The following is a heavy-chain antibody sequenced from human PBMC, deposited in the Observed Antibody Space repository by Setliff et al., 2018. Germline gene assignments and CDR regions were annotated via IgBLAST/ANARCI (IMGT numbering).Heavy chain of an antibody. Sequence: SETLSLTCTVSGDSISGNSYYWGWIRQHPGKGLEWIGSMYYGGGGSTYYNASLKSRVTISVDTSKNQFSLKLNSVTAADTAVYYCARAHRYFDPTGSYFDYWGQGTLVTVSS. D-gene: IGHD3-9*01. J-gene: IGHJ4*02. CDR2: MYYGGGGST. CDR1: GDSISGNSYY. CDR3: ARAHRYFDPTGSYFDY. V-gene: IGHV4-39*07.